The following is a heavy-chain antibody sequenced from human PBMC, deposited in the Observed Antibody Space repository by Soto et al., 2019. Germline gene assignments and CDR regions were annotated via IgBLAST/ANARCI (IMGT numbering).Heavy chain of an antibody. Sequence: SETLSLTCTVSGGSFGGSYWSWIRQPPGKGLEWIGYIYYSGSTNYNPSLKSRVTISVDTSKNQFSLKLSSVTAADTAVYYCARDTERGFDPWGQGTLVTVSS. V-gene: IGHV4-59*01. CDR3: ARDTERGFDP. CDR2: IYYSGST. CDR1: GGSFGGSY. J-gene: IGHJ5*02.